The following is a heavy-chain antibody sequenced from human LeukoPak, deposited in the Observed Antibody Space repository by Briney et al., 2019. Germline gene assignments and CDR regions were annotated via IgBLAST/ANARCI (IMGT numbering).Heavy chain of an antibody. J-gene: IGHJ6*02. CDR3: AKEKAIATINYGLDV. CDR2: IAYDGSNR. V-gene: IGHV3-30*18. Sequence: PGGSLTLSCAASGFTFDTYGMLWVRQAPGEGLEWVAVIAYDGSNRVYADSVKGRFTISRDSSKNTLYLQMNSLRGEDTAVYYCAKEKAIATINYGLDVWGQGTTVTVSS. CDR1: GFTFDTYG. D-gene: IGHD1-1*01.